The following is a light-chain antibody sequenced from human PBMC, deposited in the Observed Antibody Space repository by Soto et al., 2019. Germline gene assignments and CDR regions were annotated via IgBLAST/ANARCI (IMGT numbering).Light chain of an antibody. CDR2: AAS. CDR1: QTLSINS. Sequence: EIVLTQSPDTLSLSPGERATLFCRASQTLSINSLAWYQQKPGQAPRLLIYAASTRDTGIPDRFNGSGSGTDFALNINRLEPEDFAVYYCQQYDCAPLTFGPGTKVDVK. CDR3: QQYDCAPLT. V-gene: IGKV3-20*01. J-gene: IGKJ3*01.